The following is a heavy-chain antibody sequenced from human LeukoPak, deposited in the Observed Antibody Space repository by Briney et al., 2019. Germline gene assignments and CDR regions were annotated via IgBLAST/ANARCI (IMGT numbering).Heavy chain of an antibody. V-gene: IGHV3-30-3*01. CDR3: ARDQRQLNWFDY. D-gene: IGHD5-24*01. CDR2: ISYDGSNK. J-gene: IGHJ4*02. Sequence: GRSLRLSCAASGFTFSSYAMHWVRQAPGKGLEWVEVISYDGSNKYYADSVKGRFTISRDNSKNTLYLQMNSLRAEDTAVYYCARDQRQLNWFDYWGQGTLVTVSS. CDR1: GFTFSSYA.